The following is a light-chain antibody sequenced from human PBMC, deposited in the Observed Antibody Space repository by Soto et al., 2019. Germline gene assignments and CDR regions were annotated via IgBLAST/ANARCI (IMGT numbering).Light chain of an antibody. CDR2: GAS. CDR1: QSVTSSY. V-gene: IGKV3-20*01. J-gene: IGKJ2*01. CDR3: QQYGSSPYT. Sequence: EIVLTQSPGTLSLSPGERATLSCRASQSVTSSYVAWYQQKPGQAPRLLIYGASNRANGVPDRFSGSGSGTDFTLTISKLEPEDFAVYYCQQYGSSPYTFGHGTKLDIK.